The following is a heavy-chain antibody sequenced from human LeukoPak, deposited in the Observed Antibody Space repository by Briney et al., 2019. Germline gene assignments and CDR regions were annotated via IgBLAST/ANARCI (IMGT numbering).Heavy chain of an antibody. V-gene: IGHV4-38-2*02. J-gene: IGHJ4*02. Sequence: SETLSLTCTVSGYSISSGYYWGWVRQPPGKGLEWIGSIYATGSTYYNPSLKSRVTISVDTSKNQFSLKLSSVTAADTAVYYCAREPDYWGQGTLVTVSS. CDR3: AREPDY. CDR2: IYATGST. CDR1: GYSISSGYY.